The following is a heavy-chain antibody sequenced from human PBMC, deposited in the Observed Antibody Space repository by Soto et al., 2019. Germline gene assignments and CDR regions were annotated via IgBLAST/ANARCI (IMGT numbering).Heavy chain of an antibody. CDR3: ARVGTEEYNWNYVLGY. CDR1: GYSFSSYA. CDR2: ISVYNGNT. J-gene: IGHJ4*02. D-gene: IGHD1-7*01. V-gene: IGHV1-18*01. Sequence: ASVKVSCKASGYSFSSYAISWVRQAPGQGLERMGWISVYNGNTNYPQKLQARVTMTTDTSTSTAYMELRSLRSDDTAVYYCARVGTEEYNWNYVLGYWGQGTLVTVPQ.